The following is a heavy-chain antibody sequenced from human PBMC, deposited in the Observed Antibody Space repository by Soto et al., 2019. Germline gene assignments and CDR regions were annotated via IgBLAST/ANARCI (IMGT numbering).Heavy chain of an antibody. CDR1: VGSITGYY. V-gene: IGHV4-59*01. D-gene: IGHD7-27*01. Sequence: SATLSLTCTVSVGSITGYYWSWIRQSPGKGLSWIGCSYYTGATNYNPSLKSRVTISVGTSKNQVSLTLSSATAADAAVYYCARQRTCRTGFDSWGQGTRVTVS. CDR2: SYYTGAT. CDR3: ARQRTCRTGFDS. J-gene: IGHJ4*02.